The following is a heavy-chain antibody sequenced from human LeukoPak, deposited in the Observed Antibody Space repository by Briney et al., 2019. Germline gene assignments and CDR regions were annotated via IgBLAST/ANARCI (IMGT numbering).Heavy chain of an antibody. D-gene: IGHD5-24*01. CDR2: IRYDGSNK. CDR1: GFTFSSYG. V-gene: IGHV3-30*02. Sequence: GGSLRLSCAASGFTFSSYGMHWVRQAPGKGLEWEAFIRYDGSNKYYADSVKGRFTISRDNSKNTLYLQMNSLRAEDTAVYYCAKPRDGYNYFMSYMDVWGKGTTVTISS. J-gene: IGHJ6*03. CDR3: AKPRDGYNYFMSYMDV.